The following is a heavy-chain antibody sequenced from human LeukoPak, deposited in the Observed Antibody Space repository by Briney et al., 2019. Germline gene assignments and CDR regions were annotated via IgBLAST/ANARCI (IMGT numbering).Heavy chain of an antibody. V-gene: IGHV1-69*13. Sequence: SVKVSCKASGGTFSSYAISWVRQAPGQGLEWMGGIIPIFGTANYAQKFQGRVTITADESTSTAYMELSSLRSEATAVYYCARDGPNYGDFNWFDPWGQGTLVTVSS. J-gene: IGHJ5*02. D-gene: IGHD4-17*01. CDR2: IIPIFGTA. CDR1: GGTFSSYA. CDR3: ARDGPNYGDFNWFDP.